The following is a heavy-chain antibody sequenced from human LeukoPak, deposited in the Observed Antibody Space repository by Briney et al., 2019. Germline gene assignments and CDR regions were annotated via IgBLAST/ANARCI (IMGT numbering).Heavy chain of an antibody. CDR2: IYHSGST. CDR1: GGSISGYY. V-gene: IGHV4-59*01. CDR3: ARDVGRVNWFDH. Sequence: PSETLSLSCTVSGGSISGYYWGWIRQPPGKGLEWIGYIYHSGSTYYNPSLKSRVTISVDTSKNQFSLKLRSVTAADTAVYYCARDVGRVNWFDHWGRGTLVTVSS. J-gene: IGHJ5*02.